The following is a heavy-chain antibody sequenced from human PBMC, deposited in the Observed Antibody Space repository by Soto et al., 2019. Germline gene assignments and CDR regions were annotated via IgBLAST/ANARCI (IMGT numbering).Heavy chain of an antibody. J-gene: IGHJ4*02. CDR3: ARAGDIAARHPSN. V-gene: IGHV4-59*01. CDR2: IYYRAST. CDR1: RSPIRSYS. Sequence: SAILSFTCSLPRSPIRSYSWCWTWLPPGKGLQWIGYIYYRASTNYHPSLKSRVTISVDTSKNQFSLKLSSVTAADTAVHYCARAGDIAARHPSNWGQGTLVTVS. D-gene: IGHD6-6*01.